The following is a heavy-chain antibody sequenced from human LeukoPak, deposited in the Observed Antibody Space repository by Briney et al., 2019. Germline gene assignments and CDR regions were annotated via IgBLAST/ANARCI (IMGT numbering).Heavy chain of an antibody. Sequence: SDTLSPTCTLSGGSISSCYWGWIRQPPVKGLECIVYVYYGGNTKNNPSHESRATISADTYMNHFSLNLSSATAADTAVYYCARGYMDFYCYLDVWGKGTTVTVSS. V-gene: IGHV4-59*07. CDR1: GGSISSCY. J-gene: IGHJ6*03. CDR3: ARGYMDFYCYLDV. CDR2: VYYGGNT. D-gene: IGHD5-24*01.